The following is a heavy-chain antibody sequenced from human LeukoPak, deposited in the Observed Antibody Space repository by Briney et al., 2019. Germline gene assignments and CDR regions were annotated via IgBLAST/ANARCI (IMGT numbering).Heavy chain of an antibody. CDR3: ARVPYYDILTGYYENAFDI. D-gene: IGHD3-9*01. Sequence: SETLSLTSTVSGGSISSGGYYWSWIRQHPGKGLEWIGYIYYSGSTYYNPSLKSRVTISVDTSKNQFSLKLSSVTAADTAVYYCARVPYYDILTGYYENAFDIWGQGTMVTVSS. J-gene: IGHJ3*02. V-gene: IGHV4-31*03. CDR1: GGSISSGGYY. CDR2: IYYSGST.